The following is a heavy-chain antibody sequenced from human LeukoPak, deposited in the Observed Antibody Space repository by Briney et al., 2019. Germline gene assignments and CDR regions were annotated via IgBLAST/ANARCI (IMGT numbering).Heavy chain of an antibody. CDR3: ARAFGSGWYVPIDY. Sequence: GGSLRLSCAASGVTLSSYAMSWARQAPGKGLEWVSGISSSGSGGNTYYADSVKGRFTISRDNSKNTLYLQMNSLRAEDTAVYYCARAFGSGWYVPIDYWGQGTLVTVSS. J-gene: IGHJ4*02. V-gene: IGHV3-23*01. CDR1: GVTLSSYA. CDR2: ISSSGSGGNT. D-gene: IGHD6-19*01.